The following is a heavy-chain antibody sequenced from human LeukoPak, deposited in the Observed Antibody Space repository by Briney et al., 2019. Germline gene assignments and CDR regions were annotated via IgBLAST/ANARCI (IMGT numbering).Heavy chain of an antibody. Sequence: ASVKVSCKASGYTLTGYYMHWVRQAPGQGLEWMGRINPNSGGTNYAQKFQGRVTMTRDTSISTAYMELSRLRSDDTAVYYCARDTVTTNPSPSFDYWGQGTLVTVSS. J-gene: IGHJ4*02. D-gene: IGHD4-17*01. CDR3: ARDTVTTNPSPSFDY. CDR2: INPNSGGT. V-gene: IGHV1-2*06. CDR1: GYTLTGYY.